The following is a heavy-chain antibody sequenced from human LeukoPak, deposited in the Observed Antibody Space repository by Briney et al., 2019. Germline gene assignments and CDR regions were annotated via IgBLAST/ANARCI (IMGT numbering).Heavy chain of an antibody. CDR2: IYYSGST. CDR3: ARGGSGYYNDSSGYYLFHY. CDR1: GGSISSGGYY. J-gene: IGHJ4*02. V-gene: IGHV4-31*03. D-gene: IGHD3-22*01. Sequence: SQTLSLTCTVSGGSISSGGYYWSWIRQHPGKGLEWIGYIYYSGSTYYNPSLKSRVTISVDTSKNQFSLKLSSVTAADTAVYYCARGGSGYYNDSSGYYLFHYWGQGTLVTVSS.